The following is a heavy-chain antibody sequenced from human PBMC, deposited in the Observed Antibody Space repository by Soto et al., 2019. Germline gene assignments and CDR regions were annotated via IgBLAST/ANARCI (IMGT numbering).Heavy chain of an antibody. CDR3: ARYPRAPALPSYFDY. J-gene: IGHJ4*02. CDR2: IYYSGST. Sequence: QVQLQESGPGLVKPSQTLSLTCTVSGGSISSGGYYWSWIRQHPGKGLEWIGYIYYSGSTYYNPSLTSRVTTSVDTSKNQCSLKLSSVTAADTAVYYCARYPRAPALPSYFDYWGQGTLVTVSS. V-gene: IGHV4-31*03. CDR1: GGSISSGGYY.